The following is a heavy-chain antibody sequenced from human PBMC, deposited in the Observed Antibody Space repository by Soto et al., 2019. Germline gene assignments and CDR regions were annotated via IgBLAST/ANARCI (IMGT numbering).Heavy chain of an antibody. Sequence: LSLTCAVSGGSISSYYWSWIRQPPGKGLEWVGYIYYSGSTKYNPSLTSRVTISVDTSKNQFSLKLSSVTAADTAVYYCARREGQLAAFDIWGQGTLVTVSS. CDR2: IYYSGST. CDR1: GGSISSYY. CDR3: ARREGQLAAFDI. D-gene: IGHD6-13*01. V-gene: IGHV4-59*01. J-gene: IGHJ3*02.